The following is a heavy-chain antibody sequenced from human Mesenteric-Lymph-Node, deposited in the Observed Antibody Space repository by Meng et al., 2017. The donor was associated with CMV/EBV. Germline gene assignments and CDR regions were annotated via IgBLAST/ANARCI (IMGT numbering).Heavy chain of an antibody. CDR2: IYWNDDK. J-gene: IGHJ4*02. D-gene: IGHD3-3*01. Sequence: VTPSGGGWGWIRQPPGKALEWIALIYWNDDKRYSRALRNRLTITKDTSKNQVVLTLTNMDPVDTATYYCAHPKEITIFGVVSYFDYWGQGTLVTVSS. V-gene: IGHV2-5*01. CDR1: VTPSGGG. CDR3: AHPKEITIFGVVSYFDY.